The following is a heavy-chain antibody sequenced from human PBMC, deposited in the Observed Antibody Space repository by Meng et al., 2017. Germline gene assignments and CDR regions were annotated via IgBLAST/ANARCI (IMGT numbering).Heavy chain of an antibody. Sequence: QVKLGQSGAEVKKPGAEVKVSCKASGYTFTSYAMHWVRQAPGQRLEWMGWINANTGNPTYAQGFTGRFVFSLDTSVSTAYLQISSLKAEDTAVYYCAREPYGYFTDYWGQGTLVTVSS. J-gene: IGHJ4*02. CDR2: INANTGNP. CDR1: GYTFTSYA. CDR3: AREPYGYFTDY. V-gene: IGHV7-4-1*02. D-gene: IGHD5-18*01.